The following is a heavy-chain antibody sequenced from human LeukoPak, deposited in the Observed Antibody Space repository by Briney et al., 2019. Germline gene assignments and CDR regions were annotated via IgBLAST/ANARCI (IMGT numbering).Heavy chain of an antibody. CDR3: ATDWYSTGYHVN. D-gene: IGHD6-19*01. CDR2: TSYDGSNK. Sequence: GGSLRLSCAASGFTFSSYGMHWVRQAPGKGLEWVAVTSYDGSNKYYVDSVKGRFAISRDNSKNTLYLQMNSLRAEDTAAYYCATDWYSTGYHVNWGQGTLVTVSS. CDR1: GFTFSSYG. J-gene: IGHJ4*02. V-gene: IGHV3-33*08.